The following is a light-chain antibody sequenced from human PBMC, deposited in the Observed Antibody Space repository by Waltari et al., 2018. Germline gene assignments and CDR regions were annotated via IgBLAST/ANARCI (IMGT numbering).Light chain of an antibody. CDR1: SSNIGAGYD. Sequence: QSVLTQPPSVSGAPGQRVTISCTGSSSNIGAGYDVHWYQQLPGTAPKLLIYGNSNRPSGVPDRCSGSKSGTSASLAITGLQAEDEADYYCQSYDSSLSGPRVFGGGTKLTGL. CDR2: GNS. J-gene: IGLJ3*02. V-gene: IGLV1-40*01. CDR3: QSYDSSLSGPRV.